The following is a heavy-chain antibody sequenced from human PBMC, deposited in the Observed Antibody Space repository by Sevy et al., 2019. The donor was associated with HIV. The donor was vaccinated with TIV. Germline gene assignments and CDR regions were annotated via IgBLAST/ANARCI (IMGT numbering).Heavy chain of an antibody. J-gene: IGHJ6*02. Sequence: GGSLRLSCAASGFTFSNTWMNWVRQAPGKGLEWVGRIKSKTDDGTTDYAAPVKARLPISREVSKNTLYLQMNSLKTEDTAVYYCTTGEDVYSSSWHPHYSYGMDVWGQGTTVTVSS. V-gene: IGHV3-15*07. D-gene: IGHD6-13*01. CDR3: TTGEDVYSSSWHPHYSYGMDV. CDR2: IKSKTDDGTT. CDR1: GFTFSNTW.